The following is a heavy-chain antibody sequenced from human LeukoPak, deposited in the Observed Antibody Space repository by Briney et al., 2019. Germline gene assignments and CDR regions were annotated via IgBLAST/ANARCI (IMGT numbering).Heavy chain of an antibody. J-gene: IGHJ4*02. CDR3: ARGALYSSLHDY. D-gene: IGHD6-13*01. CDR2: MNPNSGNT. Sequence: ASVKVSCTASRYTFTSYDINWVRQATRPGLEGMGWMNPNSGNTGYAQKFQGRVTMTRNTSKSTAYMELSSLRSEDTAVYYCARGALYSSLHDYWGQGTLVTVSS. CDR1: RYTFTSYD. V-gene: IGHV1-8*01.